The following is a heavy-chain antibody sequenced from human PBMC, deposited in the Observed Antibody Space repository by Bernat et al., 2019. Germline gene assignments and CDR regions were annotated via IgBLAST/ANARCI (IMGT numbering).Heavy chain of an antibody. V-gene: IGHV4-30-2*01. CDR3: ARGMCSGGSCGYPVDFFDI. CDR1: GGSISSDYYS. CDR2: IYHSGGT. Sequence: QLQLQESGSGLVKPSQTLSLTCIVSGGSISSDYYSWNWIRQPPGQGLEWIGYIYHSGGTYYSPSLKSRVIISIDRSKNQFSLKLTSVTAADTAVYYCARGMCSGGSCGYPVDFFDIWGQGTMVTVSS. J-gene: IGHJ3*02. D-gene: IGHD2-15*01.